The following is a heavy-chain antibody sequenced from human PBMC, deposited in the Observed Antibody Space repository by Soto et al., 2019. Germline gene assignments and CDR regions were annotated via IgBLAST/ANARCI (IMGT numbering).Heavy chain of an antibody. Sequence: QLQLQESGPGLVKPSETLSLTCTVSGGSISSGSYYWGWIRQPPGKGLGWIGRIHYSGSTYYNPSLKSRITISVDTSKNQFSLKLSSVTAADTAVYYCARHQQWLVQPCFDYWGQGTLVTVSS. CDR1: GGSISSGSYY. CDR2: IHYSGST. V-gene: IGHV4-39*01. CDR3: ARHQQWLVQPCFDY. J-gene: IGHJ4*02. D-gene: IGHD6-19*01.